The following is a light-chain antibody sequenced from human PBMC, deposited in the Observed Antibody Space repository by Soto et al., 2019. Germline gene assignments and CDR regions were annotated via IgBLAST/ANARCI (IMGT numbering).Light chain of an antibody. V-gene: IGLV2-14*01. CDR3: SSYTISHTGV. Sequence: AARAPPASVSGSPGQSIAISCTGTSSDVGRYNYVSWFQQHPGKAPKVMIYDVSNRPSGVSDRFSASKPGNTASLTISGLHVEVEADNYCSSYTISHTGVFGTGTKVTVL. CDR1: SSDVGRYNY. J-gene: IGLJ1*01. CDR2: DVS.